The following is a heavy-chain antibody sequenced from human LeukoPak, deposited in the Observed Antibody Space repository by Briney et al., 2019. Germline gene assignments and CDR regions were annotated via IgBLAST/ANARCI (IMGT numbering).Heavy chain of an antibody. CDR2: IYPGDSDT. Sequence: GESLKISCKGSGYTFTNYWIGWVRQMPGKGLEFMGIIYPGDSDTRYSPSFQGQVTISVDKSINTAYLQWSSLKASDSAMYYCARRLFGRSNWFDPWGQGTLVTVSS. D-gene: IGHD1-26*01. CDR3: ARRLFGRSNWFDP. V-gene: IGHV5-51*01. J-gene: IGHJ5*02. CDR1: GYTFTNYW.